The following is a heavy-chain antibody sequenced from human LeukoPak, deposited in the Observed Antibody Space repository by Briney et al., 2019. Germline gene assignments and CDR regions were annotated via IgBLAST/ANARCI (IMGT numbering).Heavy chain of an antibody. Sequence: GGSLRLSCAASGFTFDDYGMSWVRHAPGKGLEWVSGINWNGGSTGYADSVKGRFTISRDNAKNSLYLQMNSLRAEDTALYYCARGPGYYDSSGYYGDYWGQGTLVTVSS. J-gene: IGHJ4*02. D-gene: IGHD3-22*01. CDR2: INWNGGST. CDR3: ARGPGYYDSSGYYGDY. CDR1: GFTFDDYG. V-gene: IGHV3-20*04.